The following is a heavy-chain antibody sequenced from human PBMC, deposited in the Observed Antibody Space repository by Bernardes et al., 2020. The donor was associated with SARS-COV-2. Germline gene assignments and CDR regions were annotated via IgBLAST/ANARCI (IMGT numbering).Heavy chain of an antibody. V-gene: IGHV3-53*01. Sequence: GGSLRLSCAVSGFTVSSKYMNWVRQAPGKGLEWVSVIQSGGTRFYADSVKGHFTISRDNSNNTLYLHMSSLRADDTAMYYCVKGGRYCGSTTCRIDGFDYWGQGTLATVSS. D-gene: IGHD2-2*01. CDR1: GFTVSSKY. CDR3: VKGGRYCGSTTCRIDGFDY. J-gene: IGHJ4*02. CDR2: IQSGGTR.